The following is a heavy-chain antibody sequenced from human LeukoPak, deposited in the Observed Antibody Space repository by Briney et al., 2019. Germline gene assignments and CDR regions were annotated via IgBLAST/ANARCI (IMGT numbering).Heavy chain of an antibody. D-gene: IGHD2-15*01. CDR2: ISAYNGNT. Sequence: GSSVMVSCKASGYTFTSYGISWVRQAPGQGLEWMGWISAYNGNTNYAQKLQGRVTMTTDTSTSTAYMELRSMRSDDTAVYYCARDESSYYFSALDYWGQGALVTVSS. CDR1: GYTFTSYG. CDR3: ARDESSYYFSALDY. J-gene: IGHJ4*02. V-gene: IGHV1-18*01.